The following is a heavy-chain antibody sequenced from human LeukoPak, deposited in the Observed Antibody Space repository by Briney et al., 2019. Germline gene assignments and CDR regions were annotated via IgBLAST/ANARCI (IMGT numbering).Heavy chain of an antibody. D-gene: IGHD2-15*01. V-gene: IGHV3-74*01. CDR1: GFTFSYYS. Sequence: HPGGSLRLSCAASGFTFSYYSMNWVRQAPGKGLEWVSRINSDGSSTSYADSVKGRFTISRDNAKNTLYLQMNSLRAEDTAVYYCTRGKGDQGWYWGQGTLVTVSS. CDR3: TRGKGDQGWY. CDR2: INSDGSST. J-gene: IGHJ4*02.